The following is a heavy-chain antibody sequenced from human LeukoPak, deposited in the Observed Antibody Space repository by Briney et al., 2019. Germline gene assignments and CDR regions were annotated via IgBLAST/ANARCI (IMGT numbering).Heavy chain of an antibody. D-gene: IGHD4-11*01. CDR2: LSWNSGSI. Sequence: GGSLRLSCAASGFTFSSYWMHWVRQAPGKGLEWVSSLSWNSGSIGYADSVKGRFTISRDNAKSSLYLQMYSLRAEDTALYYCAKGVNSDSFDAFGIWGQGTMVTVSS. J-gene: IGHJ3*02. CDR1: GFTFSSYW. CDR3: AKGVNSDSFDAFGI. V-gene: IGHV3-9*01.